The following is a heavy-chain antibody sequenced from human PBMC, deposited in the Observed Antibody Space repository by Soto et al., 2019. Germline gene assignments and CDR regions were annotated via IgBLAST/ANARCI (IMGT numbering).Heavy chain of an antibody. J-gene: IGHJ4*02. V-gene: IGHV4-59*01. CDR2: IYYSGST. CDR1: GGSISSYY. D-gene: IGHD3-22*01. Sequence: SETLSLTCTVSGGSISSYYWSWIRQPPGKGLECIGYIYYSGSTNYNPSLKSRVTISVDTSKNQFSLKLSSVTAADTAVYYCARALQYYYDSSGYYSGFDYWGQGTLVTVYS. CDR3: ARALQYYYDSSGYYSGFDY.